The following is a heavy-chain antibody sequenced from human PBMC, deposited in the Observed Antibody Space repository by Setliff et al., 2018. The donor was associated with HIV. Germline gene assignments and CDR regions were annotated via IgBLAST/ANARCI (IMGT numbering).Heavy chain of an antibody. CDR1: GYSFTSYW. CDR3: AKKTAAYTSGSWLHY. CDR2: IYPGDSDT. Sequence: PGESLKISCQGSGYSFTSYWIAWVRQMPGKGLEWMGIIYPGDSDTRYSPSFQGQVTISADKSISTAYLQWRSLQASDTAVYYCAKKTAAYTSGSWLHYWGQGTPVTVSS. D-gene: IGHD3-10*01. J-gene: IGHJ4*02. V-gene: IGHV5-51*01.